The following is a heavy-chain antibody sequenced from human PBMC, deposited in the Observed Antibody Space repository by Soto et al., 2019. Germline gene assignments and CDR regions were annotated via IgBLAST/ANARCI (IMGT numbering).Heavy chain of an antibody. V-gene: IGHV4-39*01. CDR2: IYYSGST. J-gene: IGHJ5*02. Sequence: LSLTFSVSGGSIHSSSYFWGWVRQPPGKGLEWIGSIYYSGSTYYNPSLRSRVTISVDTSKNQFSLKLSSVTAADTAVFYCARHYSSGSRNWFDPWGQGTLVTVS. CDR3: ARHYSSGSRNWFDP. CDR1: GGSIHSSSYF. D-gene: IGHD6-19*01.